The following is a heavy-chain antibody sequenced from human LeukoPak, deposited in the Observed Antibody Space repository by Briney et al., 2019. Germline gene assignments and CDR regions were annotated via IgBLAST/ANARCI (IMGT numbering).Heavy chain of an antibody. Sequence: SETLSLTCTVSGGSISSSSYYWGWIRQPPGKGLEWIGSIYYSGSTYYNPSLKSRVTISVDTSKSQFSLKLSSVTAADTAVYYCARHASYYYDSSGFNWFDPWGQGTLVTVSS. V-gene: IGHV4-39*01. CDR3: ARHASYYYDSSGFNWFDP. CDR2: IYYSGST. CDR1: GGSISSSSYY. D-gene: IGHD3-22*01. J-gene: IGHJ5*02.